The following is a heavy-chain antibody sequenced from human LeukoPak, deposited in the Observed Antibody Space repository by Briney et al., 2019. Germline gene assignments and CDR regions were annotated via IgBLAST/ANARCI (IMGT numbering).Heavy chain of an antibody. CDR2: IYTSGST. CDR3: ASERTDTSMDY. Sequence: SQTLSLTCTVSGGSMSSGSYYWTWIRQPAGKGLEWIGRIYTSGSTNHNPSLRSRVTISLDTSKNQFSLKLISVTAADTAVYFCASERTDTSMDYWGQGTLVTVSS. J-gene: IGHJ4*02. V-gene: IGHV4-61*02. D-gene: IGHD5-18*01. CDR1: GGSMSSGSYY.